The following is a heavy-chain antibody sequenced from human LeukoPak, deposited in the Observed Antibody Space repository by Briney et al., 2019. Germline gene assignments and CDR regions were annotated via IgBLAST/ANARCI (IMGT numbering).Heavy chain of an antibody. V-gene: IGHV4-34*01. CDR1: GGSFSGYY. CDR3: ARGRRKGGGNYFDY. Sequence: TASETLSLTCAVYGGSFSGYYWGWIRQPPGKGLERIGEINHSGSTNYNPSLKSRVTISVDTSKNQFSLKLSSVTAADTAVYYCARGRRKGGGNYFDYWSQGTLVTVSS. CDR2: INHSGST. J-gene: IGHJ4*02. D-gene: IGHD3-16*01.